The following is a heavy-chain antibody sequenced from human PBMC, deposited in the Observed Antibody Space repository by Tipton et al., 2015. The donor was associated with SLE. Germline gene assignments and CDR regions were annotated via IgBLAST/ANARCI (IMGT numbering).Heavy chain of an antibody. J-gene: IGHJ4*02. CDR1: GGSIGSGGYS. CDR3: ASEILRDYGSAWGPDY. Sequence: TLSLTCAVSGGSIGSGGYSWNWIRQPPGKGLEWIGYVYHSGSAYYNPSLKGRVTISVDRSRNQFSLRLNSVTAADTAVYYCASEILRDYGSAWGPDYWGQGTLVTVSS. V-gene: IGHV4-30-2*01. CDR2: VYHSGSA. D-gene: IGHD4-17*01.